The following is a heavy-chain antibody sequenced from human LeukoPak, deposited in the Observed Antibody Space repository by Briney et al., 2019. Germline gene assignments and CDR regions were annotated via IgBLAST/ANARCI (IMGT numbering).Heavy chain of an antibody. CDR1: GFTFSSYG. D-gene: IGHD3-10*01. J-gene: IGHJ3*02. V-gene: IGHV3-30*03. CDR3: ASLWFGELLSPLDAFDI. Sequence: PGRSLRLSCAASGFTFSSYGMHWVRQAPGKGLEWVAVISYDGSNKYYAASVKGRFTISRDNSKNPLYLQMHSLRAEDTAVYYCASLWFGELLSPLDAFDIWGQGTMVTVSS. CDR2: ISYDGSNK.